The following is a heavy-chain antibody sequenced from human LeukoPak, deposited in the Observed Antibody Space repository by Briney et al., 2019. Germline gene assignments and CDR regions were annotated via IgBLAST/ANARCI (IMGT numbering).Heavy chain of an antibody. V-gene: IGHV4-59*08. Sequence: SETLSLTCTVSGASINNYYWSWIRQPPGKGLEWIGYIYYSGSTNYNPSLKSRVTISVDTSKNQFSLKLSSVTAADTAVYYCARNWSPGSYWYFDLWGRGTLVTVSS. CDR2: IYYSGST. J-gene: IGHJ2*01. CDR3: ARNWSPGSYWYFDL. D-gene: IGHD1-1*01. CDR1: GASINNYY.